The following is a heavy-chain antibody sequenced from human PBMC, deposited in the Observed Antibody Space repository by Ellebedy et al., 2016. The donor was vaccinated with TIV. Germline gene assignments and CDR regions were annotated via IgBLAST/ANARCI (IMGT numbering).Heavy chain of an antibody. V-gene: IGHV3-23*01. J-gene: IGHJ4*02. Sequence: GESLKISCAASGFTFSSYAMSWVRQAPGKGLEWVSAISTSTGSTYYADSVRGRFTLSRDNSKNTLYLQMNSLKAEDTAVYFCAKDQGSGLEKCFDHWGQGTLVTVSA. D-gene: IGHD6-19*01. CDR2: ISTSTGST. CDR1: GFTFSSYA. CDR3: AKDQGSGLEKCFDH.